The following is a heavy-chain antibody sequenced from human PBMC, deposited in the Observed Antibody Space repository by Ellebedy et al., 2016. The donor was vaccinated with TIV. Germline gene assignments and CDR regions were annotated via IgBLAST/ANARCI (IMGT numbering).Heavy chain of an antibody. J-gene: IGHJ4*02. Sequence: GESLKISCAASGFTFSSYWMHWVRQAPGKGLEWVSRITSDGSDIAYADSVRGRFTTSRDNAKNPLYLQMNSLRADDTAVYYCARVVAAAGRSGGGDYWGQGTLVTVSS. CDR1: GFTFSSYW. V-gene: IGHV3-74*03. D-gene: IGHD6-13*01. CDR3: ARVVAAAGRSGGGDY. CDR2: ITSDGSDI.